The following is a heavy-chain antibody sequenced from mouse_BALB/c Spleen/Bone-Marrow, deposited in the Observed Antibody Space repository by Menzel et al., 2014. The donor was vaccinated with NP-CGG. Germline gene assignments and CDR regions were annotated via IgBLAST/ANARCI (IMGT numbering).Heavy chain of an antibody. CDR1: GYTFTSYY. V-gene: IGHV1S81*02. CDR2: INPSNGGT. J-gene: IGHJ4*01. D-gene: IGHD2-12*01. Sequence: QVQLQQPGAELVKPGASVKLSCKASGYTFTSYYMCWVKQRPGQGLEWTGEINPSNGGTNFNEKFKSKATLTVDKSSSTAYMSLSSLTSEDSAVYYCTRSRRAMDHWGQGTSVTVSS. CDR3: TRSRRAMDH.